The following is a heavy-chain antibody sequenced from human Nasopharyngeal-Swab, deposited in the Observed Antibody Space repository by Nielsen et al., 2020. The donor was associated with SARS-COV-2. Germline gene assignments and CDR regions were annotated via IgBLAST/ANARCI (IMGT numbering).Heavy chain of an antibody. CDR1: GGSISSGGYY. Sequence: SETLSLTCTVSGGSISSGGYYWSCIRQHPGKGLEWIGYIYYSGSTYYNPSLKSRVTISVDTSKNQFSLKLSSVTAADTAVYYCADGDILTGYYYGMGTFDIWGQGTMVTVSS. J-gene: IGHJ3*02. V-gene: IGHV4-39*01. D-gene: IGHD3-9*01. CDR3: ADGDILTGYYYGMGTFDI. CDR2: IYYSGST.